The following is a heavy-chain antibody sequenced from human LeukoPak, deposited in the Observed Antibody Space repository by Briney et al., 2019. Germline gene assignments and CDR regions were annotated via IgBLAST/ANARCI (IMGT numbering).Heavy chain of an antibody. J-gene: IGHJ4*02. D-gene: IGHD3-10*01. V-gene: IGHV3-7*01. Sequence: PGRSLRLSCTASGFTFGDYVVSWVRQAPGKGLEWLANIKQDGSEKYYVDSVKGRFTISRDNAKKSLYLEMNSLRADDTAVYYCARQGTSRGPNSWGQGTLVTVSS. CDR3: ARQGTSRGPNS. CDR2: IKQDGSEK. CDR1: GFTFGDYV.